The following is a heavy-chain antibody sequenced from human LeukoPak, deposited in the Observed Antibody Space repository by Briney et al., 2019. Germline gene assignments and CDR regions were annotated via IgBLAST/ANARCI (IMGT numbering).Heavy chain of an antibody. CDR2: INHSGST. CDR3: ASGSGWYVDY. J-gene: IGHJ4*02. Sequence: PSETLSLTCAVYGGSFSGYYWSWIRQPPGKGLEWIGEINHSGSTNYNPSLESRVTISVDTSKNQFSLKLSSVTAADTAVYYCASGSGWYVDYWGQGTLVTVSS. V-gene: IGHV4-34*01. D-gene: IGHD6-19*01. CDR1: GGSFSGYY.